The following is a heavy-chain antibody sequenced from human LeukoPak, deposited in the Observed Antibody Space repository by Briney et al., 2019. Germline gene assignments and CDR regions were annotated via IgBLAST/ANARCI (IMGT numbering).Heavy chain of an antibody. V-gene: IGHV3-7*01. Sequence: PGGSLRLSCAASGFVLSNPWMGWVRLAPGKGLEWVANIKEDGSETYYVDSVKGRFTISRDNAKNSLGLQMNSLRDEDTAVYYCARRKEVQTTFDYWGQGTLVTVSS. J-gene: IGHJ4*02. D-gene: IGHD4/OR15-4a*01. CDR1: GFVLSNPW. CDR2: IKEDGSET. CDR3: ARRKEVQTTFDY.